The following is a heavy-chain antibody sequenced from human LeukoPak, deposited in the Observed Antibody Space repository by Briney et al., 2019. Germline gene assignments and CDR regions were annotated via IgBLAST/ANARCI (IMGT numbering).Heavy chain of an antibody. CDR3: VRKESGWYPFDI. CDR1: GDSISSQYW. J-gene: IGHJ3*02. CDR2: IYYTGST. D-gene: IGHD6-19*01. V-gene: IGHV4-28*01. Sequence: SETLSLTCAVSGDSISSQYWWGWIRQPPEKGLEWIGYIYYTGSTHQNPSLQSRLTMSLDTSKNQFSLQLTSVTAVDTAVYYCVRKESGWYPFDIWGQGTMVTVSS.